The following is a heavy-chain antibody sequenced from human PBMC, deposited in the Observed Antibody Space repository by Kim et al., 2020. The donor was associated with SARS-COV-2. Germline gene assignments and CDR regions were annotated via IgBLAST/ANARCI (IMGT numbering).Heavy chain of an antibody. CDR1: GFTFSSYS. J-gene: IGHJ4*02. CDR3: ARVSSWSAYGPSIAAAGDY. CDR2: ISSSSSYI. Sequence: GGSLRLSCAASGFTFSSYSMNWVRQAPGKGLEWVSSISSSSSYIYYADSVKGRFTISRDNAKNSLYLQMNSLRAEDTAVYYCARVSSWSAYGPSIAAAGDYWGQGTLVTVSS. D-gene: IGHD6-13*01. V-gene: IGHV3-21*01.